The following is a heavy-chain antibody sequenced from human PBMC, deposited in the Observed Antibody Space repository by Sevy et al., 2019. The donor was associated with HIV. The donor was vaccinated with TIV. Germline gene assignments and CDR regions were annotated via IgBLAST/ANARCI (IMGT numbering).Heavy chain of an antibody. V-gene: IGHV3-30-3*01. J-gene: IGHJ4*02. D-gene: IGHD6-19*01. Sequence: GGSLRLSCAASGFTFSSYAMHWVRQAPGKGLEWVAVISYDGSNKYYADSVKGRFTISRDNSKNTLYLQMNSLRAEDTAVYYCARDGPIDTSSGWAFDYWGQGTLVTVSS. CDR3: ARDGPIDTSSGWAFDY. CDR2: ISYDGSNK. CDR1: GFTFSSYA.